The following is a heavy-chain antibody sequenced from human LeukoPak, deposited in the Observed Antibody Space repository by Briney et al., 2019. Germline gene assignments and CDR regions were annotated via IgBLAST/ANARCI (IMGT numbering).Heavy chain of an antibody. Sequence: ASVNVSCKASGYTFTSYGISWVRQAPGQGLEWMGWISAYNGDTNYAQNLQGRVTLTTDTSTSTAYMDLRSLRSDDTAVYYCARESNWAYYFDSWGQGTLVTVTS. CDR3: ARESNWAYYFDS. V-gene: IGHV1-18*01. CDR2: ISAYNGDT. J-gene: IGHJ4*02. D-gene: IGHD1-1*01. CDR1: GYTFTSYG.